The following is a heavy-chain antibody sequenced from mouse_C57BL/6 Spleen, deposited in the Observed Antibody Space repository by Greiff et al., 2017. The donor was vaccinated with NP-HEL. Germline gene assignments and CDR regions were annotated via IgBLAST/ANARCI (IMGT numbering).Heavy chain of an antibody. CDR1: GYTFTSYW. CDR2: IYPGNSDT. Sequence: DVKLVESGTVLARPGASVKMSCKTSGYTFTSYWMHWVKQRPGQGLEWIGAIYPGNSDTSNNQKFKGKAKLTAVTSASTAYMELSSLTNEDSAVYYCTRPYYGSSSYYFDYWGQGTTLTVSS. D-gene: IGHD1-1*01. CDR3: TRPYYGSSSYYFDY. V-gene: IGHV1-5*01. J-gene: IGHJ2*01.